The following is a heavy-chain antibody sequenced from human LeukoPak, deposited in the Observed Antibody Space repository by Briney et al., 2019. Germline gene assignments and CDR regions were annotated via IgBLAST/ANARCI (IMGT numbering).Heavy chain of an antibody. J-gene: IGHJ4*02. Sequence: SETLSLTCAVCGGSFSGYYWSWIRQPPGKGLEWIGEINHSGSTNYNPSLKSRVTISVDTSKNQFSLKLSSVTAADTAVYYCARSLVYYDYVWGSYRFCYFDYWGQGTLVTVSS. CDR1: GGSFSGYY. CDR3: ARSLVYYDYVWGSYRFCYFDY. D-gene: IGHD3-16*02. CDR2: INHSGST. V-gene: IGHV4-34*01.